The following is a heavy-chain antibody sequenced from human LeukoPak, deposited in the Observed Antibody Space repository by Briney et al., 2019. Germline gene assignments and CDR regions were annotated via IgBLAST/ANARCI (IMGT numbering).Heavy chain of an antibody. V-gene: IGHV4-61*02. Sequence: TLSLTCTVSGGSISSGSYYWSWIRQPAGKGLEWIGRIYTSGSTNYNPSLKSRVTISVDTSKNQFSLKLSSVTAADTAVYYCARGLGVGATRGLSGNFDYWGQGTLVTVSS. CDR3: ARGLGVGATRGLSGNFDY. J-gene: IGHJ4*02. D-gene: IGHD1-26*01. CDR2: IYTSGST. CDR1: GGSISSGSYY.